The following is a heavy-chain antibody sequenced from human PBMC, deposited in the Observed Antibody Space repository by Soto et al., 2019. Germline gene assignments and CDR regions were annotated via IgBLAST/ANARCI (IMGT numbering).Heavy chain of an antibody. CDR3: AKGFIVVVTVIRRDDAFDV. Sequence: EVQLLESGGGLVQPGGSLRLSCAASGFTFGNFGMNWVRQAPGKGLEWVSGISGGGGSTYYADSVKGRFTISRDPSKNTIFREMNSLRAEDTDVYYCAKGFIVVVTVIRRDDAFDVWGQGTLVTVSS. CDR2: ISGGGGST. D-gene: IGHD2-21*02. CDR1: GFTFGNFG. J-gene: IGHJ3*01. V-gene: IGHV3-23*01.